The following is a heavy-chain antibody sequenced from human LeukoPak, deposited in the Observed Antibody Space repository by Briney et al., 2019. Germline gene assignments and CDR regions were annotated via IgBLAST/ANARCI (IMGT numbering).Heavy chain of an antibody. D-gene: IGHD4/OR15-4a*01. V-gene: IGHV3-30*18. CDR2: ISYDGSNK. CDR1: GFTFSSYG. J-gene: IGHJ5*02. Sequence: GGSLRLSCAASGFTFSSYGMHWVRQAPGKGLEWVAVISYDGSNKYYADSVKGRFTISRDNSKNTLYLQMNSLRAEDTAVYYCAKGGPNFNWFDPWGQGTLVTVSS. CDR3: AKGGPNFNWFDP.